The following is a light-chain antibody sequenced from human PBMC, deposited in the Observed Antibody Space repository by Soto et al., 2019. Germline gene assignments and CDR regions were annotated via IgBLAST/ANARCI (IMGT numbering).Light chain of an antibody. Sequence: QSVLTQPPSVSAAPGQPVTISCSGETSNIGNNYVSWYQQLPGAAPQLLIYDTTNRPSEIPDRFSGSRSGTSATLAITGLQAGDEGVYYDGAWDSSLSGVLFGGGTKLTVL. V-gene: IGLV1-51*01. J-gene: IGLJ2*01. CDR1: TSNIGNNY. CDR3: GAWDSSLSGVL. CDR2: DTT.